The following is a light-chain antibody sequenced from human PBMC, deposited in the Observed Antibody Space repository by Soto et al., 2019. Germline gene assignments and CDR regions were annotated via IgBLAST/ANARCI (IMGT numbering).Light chain of an antibody. V-gene: IGLV1-40*01. CDR2: DNS. CDR3: QSYDSSLSGWV. J-gene: IGLJ3*02. Sequence: QSVLTQPPSVSGAPGQRVTISCTGSSSNIGAGYDVHWYQQLPETAPKLLIYDNSNRPSGAPDRFSGSKSGTSASLAITGLQAEDEADYYCQSYDSSLSGWVFGGGTKLTVL. CDR1: SSNIGAGYD.